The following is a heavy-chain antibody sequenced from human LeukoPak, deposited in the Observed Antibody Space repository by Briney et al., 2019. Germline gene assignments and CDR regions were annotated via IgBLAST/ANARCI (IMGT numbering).Heavy chain of an antibody. CDR1: GDSIVGTNW. V-gene: IGHV4-4*02. CDR3: ARTAITMVRGVII. D-gene: IGHD3-10*01. Sequence: SGTLSLTCGISGDSIVGTNWWSWVRQPPGEGLEWIGEMSHSGKTIYNPSLKSRVTISVDASKNQFSLKLSSVTAADTAVYYCARTAITMVRGVIIWGQGTLVTVSS. J-gene: IGHJ4*02. CDR2: MSHSGKT.